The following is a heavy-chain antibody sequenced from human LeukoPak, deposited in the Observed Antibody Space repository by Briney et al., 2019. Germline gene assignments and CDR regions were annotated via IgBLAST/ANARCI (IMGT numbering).Heavy chain of an antibody. J-gene: IGHJ4*02. CDR1: GGSFTIYY. D-gene: IGHD3-3*01. V-gene: IGHV4-34*01. Sequence: ASETLSLTCGVNGGSFTIYYWTWIRQPPGQGLEWIGEINHSGSTNYNPSLKSRVTISVDTSKSQFSLKVNSVTAADTAVYYCARAPNYDFWSGYLDYWGQGTLVTVSS. CDR2: INHSGST. CDR3: ARAPNYDFWSGYLDY.